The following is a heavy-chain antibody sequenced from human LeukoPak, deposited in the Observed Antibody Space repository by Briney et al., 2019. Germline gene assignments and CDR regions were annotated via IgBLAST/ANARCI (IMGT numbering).Heavy chain of an antibody. D-gene: IGHD2-21*01. CDR3: AKGAGGDVGEERY. Sequence: GGSLRLSCAASGFTFSSYAMNWVRQAPGRGLEWVSAISGSGGSTYYADSVKGRFTISRDNSKNTLYLQMNSLRVEDTAVYYCAKGAGGDVGEERYWGQGTLVTVSS. J-gene: IGHJ4*02. V-gene: IGHV3-23*01. CDR1: GFTFSSYA. CDR2: ISGSGGST.